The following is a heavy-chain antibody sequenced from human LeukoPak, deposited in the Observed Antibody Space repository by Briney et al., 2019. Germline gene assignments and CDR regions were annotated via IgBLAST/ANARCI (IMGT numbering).Heavy chain of an antibody. CDR1: GDSVSSNSAA. V-gene: IGHV6-1*01. CDR3: ARDRKQLWLHYYYMDV. J-gene: IGHJ6*03. D-gene: IGHD5-18*01. CDR2: TYYRSKWYN. Sequence: SQTLSLTCAISGDSVSSNSAAWNWIRQSPSGGLEWLGRTYYRSKWYNDYAVSVKSRITINPDTSKNQFSLQLNSVTPEDTAVYYCARDRKQLWLHYYYMDVWGKGTTVTVSS.